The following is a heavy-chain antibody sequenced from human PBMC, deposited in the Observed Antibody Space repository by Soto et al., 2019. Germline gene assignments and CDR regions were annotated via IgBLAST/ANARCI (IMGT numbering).Heavy chain of an antibody. J-gene: IGHJ4*02. Sequence: SETLSLTCAISGDSISSGHWWRWVRQPPGKGLEWIGDIYHSGSTHFNPSLQSRVTISVDKSNNHFSLKLSSVTPADTAVYYCARESGNFGQDFWGPGTLVTVSS. CDR1: GDSISSGHW. V-gene: IGHV4-4*02. D-gene: IGHD4-4*01. CDR2: IYHSGST. CDR3: ARESGNFGQDF.